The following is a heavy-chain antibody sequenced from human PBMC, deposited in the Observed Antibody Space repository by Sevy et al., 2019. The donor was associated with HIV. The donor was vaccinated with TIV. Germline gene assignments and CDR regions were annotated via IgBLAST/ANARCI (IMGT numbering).Heavy chain of an antibody. V-gene: IGHV3-11*01. Sequence: GGSLRLSCAASALTFSDYYMSWIRQAPGKGLEWLSYISSSGTTLYSADSVKGRFAISRDNAKNSLYLQMNSLRAEDTAVYFCVGRRYSYTYSWSYHFDYWGQGTLVTVSS. D-gene: IGHD5-18*01. J-gene: IGHJ4*02. CDR2: ISSSGTTL. CDR3: VGRRYSYTYSWSYHFDY. CDR1: ALTFSDYY.